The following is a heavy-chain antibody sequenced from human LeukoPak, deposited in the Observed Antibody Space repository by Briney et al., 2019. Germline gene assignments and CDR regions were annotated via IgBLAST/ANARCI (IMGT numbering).Heavy chain of an antibody. CDR2: IKSKTDGGTT. Sequence: PGGSLRLSCAASGFTFSNAWMSWVRQAPGKGLEWGGRIKSKTDGGTTDYAAPVKGRFTISRDDSKNTLYLQMNSLKTEDTAVYYCTTEYSYDSSGYYRGFDYWGQGTLVTVSS. D-gene: IGHD3-22*01. CDR1: GFTFSNAW. V-gene: IGHV3-15*01. CDR3: TTEYSYDSSGYYRGFDY. J-gene: IGHJ4*02.